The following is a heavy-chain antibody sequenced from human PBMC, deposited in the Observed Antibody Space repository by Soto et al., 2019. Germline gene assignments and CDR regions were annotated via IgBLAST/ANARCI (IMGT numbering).Heavy chain of an antibody. CDR1: DGSISRSSSY. J-gene: IGHJ4*02. CDR2: IYYSGST. Sequence: SETLSLTCTVSDGSISRSSSYRGWIRQPPGKGLEWIGSIYYSGSTYYNPSLKSRVTISVDTSKNQFSLKLSSVTAADTAVYYCAGPWNKQWGQGTPVTVSS. D-gene: IGHD1-1*01. CDR3: AGPWNKQ. V-gene: IGHV4-39*01.